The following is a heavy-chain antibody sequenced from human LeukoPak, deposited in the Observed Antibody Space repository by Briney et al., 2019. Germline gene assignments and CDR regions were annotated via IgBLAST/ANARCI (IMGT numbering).Heavy chain of an antibody. D-gene: IGHD1-26*01. J-gene: IGHJ6*03. CDR2: IHTSGST. CDR3: ARVVGATTAYYYYMDV. Sequence: SETLSLTCTVSGGSISSYYWSWIRQPAGKGLEWIGRIHTSGSTNYNPSLKSRVTISVDTSKNQFSLKLSSVTAADTAVYYCARVVGATTAYYYYMDVWGKGTTVTVSS. V-gene: IGHV4-4*07. CDR1: GGSISSYY.